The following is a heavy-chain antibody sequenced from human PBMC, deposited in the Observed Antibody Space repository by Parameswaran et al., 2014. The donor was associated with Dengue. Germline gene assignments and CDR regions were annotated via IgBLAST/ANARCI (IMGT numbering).Heavy chain of an antibody. CDR2: IWYDGSNK. Sequence: VRQAPGKGLEWVAVIWYDGSNKYYADSVKGRFTISRDNSKNTLYLQMNSLRAEDTAVYYCARGPLVDTATVLDYWGQGTLVTVSS. CDR3: ARGPLVDTATVLDY. D-gene: IGHD5-18*01. V-gene: IGHV3-33*01. J-gene: IGHJ4*02.